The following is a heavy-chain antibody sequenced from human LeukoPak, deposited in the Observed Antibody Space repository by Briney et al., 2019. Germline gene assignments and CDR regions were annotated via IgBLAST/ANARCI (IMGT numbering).Heavy chain of an antibody. D-gene: IGHD6-13*01. CDR1: GYSISSGYY. CDR3: ARDRAAGKNWFDP. V-gene: IGHV4-38-2*02. CDR2: IYHSGST. Sequence: SETLSLTCNVSGYSISSGYYWGWIRQPPGKGLEWIGSIYHSGSTYDNPSLKSRVTISVDTSKNQFSLKLSSVTAADTAVYYCARDRAAGKNWFDPWGQGALVTVSS. J-gene: IGHJ5*02.